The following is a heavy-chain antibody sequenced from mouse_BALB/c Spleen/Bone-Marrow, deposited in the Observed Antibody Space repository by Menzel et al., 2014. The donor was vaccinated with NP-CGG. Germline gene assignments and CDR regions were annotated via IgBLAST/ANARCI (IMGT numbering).Heavy chain of an antibody. Sequence: QVQLQQSGAELVKPGASVKLSCKASGYTFTSYWMHWAKQGPGQGLEWIGEINPSNGRTNYNEKFKSKATLTVDKSSSTAYMQLSSLTSEDSAVYYCARRTTTVVATDYWGQGTTLTVSS. J-gene: IGHJ2*01. CDR1: GYTFTSYW. V-gene: IGHV1S81*02. D-gene: IGHD1-1*01. CDR3: ARRTTTVVATDY. CDR2: INPSNGRT.